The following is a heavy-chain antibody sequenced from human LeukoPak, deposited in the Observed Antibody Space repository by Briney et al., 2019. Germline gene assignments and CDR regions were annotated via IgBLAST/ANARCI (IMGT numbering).Heavy chain of an antibody. CDR1: GFTFYDYG. J-gene: IGHJ4*02. CDR3: AKATGTLGN. Sequence: PGGSLRLSCAASGFTFYDYGMSWVRQAPGKGLQWVSTISNSDGNTYYADSGKGRFTISRDNSKNTLYLQMNSLTAEDTAIYYCAKATGTLGNWGQGILVTVSS. CDR2: ISNSDGNT. V-gene: IGHV3-23*01. D-gene: IGHD1-1*01.